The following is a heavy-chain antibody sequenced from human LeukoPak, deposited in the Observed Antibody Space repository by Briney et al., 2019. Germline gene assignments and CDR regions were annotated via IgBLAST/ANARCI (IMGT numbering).Heavy chain of an antibody. Sequence: GASVKVSCKASGYTFTGYYMHWVRQAPGQGLEWMGRINPNSGGTNYAQKFQGRVTMTRDTSISTAYMELSRLRSDDTAVYYCASAGDIVVVPAAPYGMDVWGQGTTVTVSS. CDR3: ASAGDIVVVPAAPYGMDV. CDR2: INPNSGGT. CDR1: GYTFTGYY. D-gene: IGHD2-2*01. J-gene: IGHJ6*02. V-gene: IGHV1-2*06.